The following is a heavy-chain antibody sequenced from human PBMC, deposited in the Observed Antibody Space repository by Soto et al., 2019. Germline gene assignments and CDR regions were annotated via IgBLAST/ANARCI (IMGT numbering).Heavy chain of an antibody. CDR2: INAGNGNT. V-gene: IGHV1-3*01. CDR3: ARGSILLRFLEWLFQLDY. J-gene: IGHJ4*02. D-gene: IGHD3-3*01. CDR1: GYTFTSYA. Sequence: ASVKVSCKASGYTFTSYAMHLVRQAPGQRLEWMGWINAGNGNTKYSQKFQGRVTITRDTSASTAYMELSSLRSEDTAVYYCARGSILLRFLEWLFQLDYWGQGTLVTVSS.